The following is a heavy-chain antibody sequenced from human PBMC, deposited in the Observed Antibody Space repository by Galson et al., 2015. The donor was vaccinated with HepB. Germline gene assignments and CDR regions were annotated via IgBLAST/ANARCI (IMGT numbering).Heavy chain of an antibody. CDR1: GFTFSSYN. D-gene: IGHD6-19*01. V-gene: IGHV3-48*02. J-gene: IGHJ4*02. CDR3: ARSAGGWRLDY. CDR2: ISSSSTI. Sequence: SLRLSCAASGFTFSSYNMNWVRQAPGKGLEWVSYISSSSTIIYADSVKGRFTISRDNAKNSLYLQMNSLREEDRAVYYCARSAGGWRLDYWGQGILVTVSS.